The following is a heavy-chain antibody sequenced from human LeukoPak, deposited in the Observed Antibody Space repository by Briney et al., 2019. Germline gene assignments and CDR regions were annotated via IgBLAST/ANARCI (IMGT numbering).Heavy chain of an antibody. CDR2: IYTSGGT. J-gene: IGHJ3*01. CDR3: ARLPGGDSRSVGAGDL. CDR1: GGSISTYN. D-gene: IGHD2-21*02. Sequence: SEALSLTCAVSGGSISTYNWSWSRAPAGEGREWVGRIYTSGGTTYNPSLKRRVAMSVATSKTQFSLNLRSLTAADTAVYYCARLPGGDSRSVGAGDLWGQGTMVTVSS. V-gene: IGHV4-59*10.